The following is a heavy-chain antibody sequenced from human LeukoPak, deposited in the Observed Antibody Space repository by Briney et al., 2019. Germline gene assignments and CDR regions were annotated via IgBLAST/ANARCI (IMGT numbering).Heavy chain of an antibody. CDR1: GFTLSSYE. J-gene: IGHJ4*02. D-gene: IGHD3-10*01. CDR2: IKPDGSDR. Sequence: PGGSLRLSCAASGFTLSSYEMNWVRQAPGKGLEWVAIIKPDGSDRYSVDSEKGRFTVSRDNAKNSLYLQMSSLRAEDTAVYYCARGGHRQKEFWGQGTLVTVSS. V-gene: IGHV3-7*01. CDR3: ARGGHRQKEF.